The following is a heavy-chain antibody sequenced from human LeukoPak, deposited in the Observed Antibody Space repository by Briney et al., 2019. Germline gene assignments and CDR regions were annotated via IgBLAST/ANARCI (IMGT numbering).Heavy chain of an antibody. CDR1: GYTFTGYY. J-gene: IGHJ6*03. CDR3: ATPPVGFLRYYYYLDV. V-gene: IGHV1-2*02. Sequence: GASVKVSCKASGYTFTGYYMHWVRQAPGQGLEWMGWINPNSGGTNYAQKFQGRVTMTRDTSISTAYMELSRLRSDDTAVYYCATPPVGFLRYYYYLDVWGKGTTITVSS. CDR2: INPNSGGT. D-gene: IGHD2/OR15-2a*01.